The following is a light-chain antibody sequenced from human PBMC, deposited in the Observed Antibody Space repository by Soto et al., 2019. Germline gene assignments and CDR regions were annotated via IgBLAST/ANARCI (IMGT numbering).Light chain of an antibody. Sequence: MLFTQSPTTLSLXPGXRXXXXXXXSQSVSSSYLAWYQQKPGQAPRLLIYGASSRATGIPARFSGSGSGTEFTLTISSLQSEDFAVYYCQQYNNWLGTFGQGTKVDIK. J-gene: IGKJ1*01. CDR3: QQYNNWLGT. CDR1: QSVSSSY. V-gene: IGKV3D-15*01. CDR2: GAS.